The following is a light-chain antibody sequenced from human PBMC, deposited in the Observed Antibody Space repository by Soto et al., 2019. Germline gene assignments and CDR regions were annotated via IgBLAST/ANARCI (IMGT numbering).Light chain of an antibody. CDR2: KAY. J-gene: IGKJ1*01. Sequence: DIQMTQSPSTLSGSVGDRVTITCRASQTSSSWLAWYQQKPGKAPKLLIYKAYTLKSGVPSRFSGSGSGTEFTLTISSLQPDDFATYYCQHYNSYSEAFGQGTKVDIK. V-gene: IGKV1-5*03. CDR1: QTSSSW. CDR3: QHYNSYSEA.